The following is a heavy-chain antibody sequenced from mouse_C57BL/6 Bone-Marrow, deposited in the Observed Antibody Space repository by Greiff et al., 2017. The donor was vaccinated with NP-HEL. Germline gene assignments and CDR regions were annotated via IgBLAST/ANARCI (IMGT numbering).Heavy chain of an antibody. V-gene: IGHV1-82*01. CDR3: ARGGYDGRKNWFAY. D-gene: IGHD1-1*01. Sequence: QVQLKQSGPELVKPGASVKISCKASGYAFSSSWMNWVKQRPGKGLEWIGRIYPGDGDTNYNGKFKGKATLTADKSSSTAYMQLSSLTSEDAAVYVCARGGYDGRKNWFAYWGKGTLVTVAA. CDR2: IYPGDGDT. J-gene: IGHJ3*01. CDR1: GYAFSSSW.